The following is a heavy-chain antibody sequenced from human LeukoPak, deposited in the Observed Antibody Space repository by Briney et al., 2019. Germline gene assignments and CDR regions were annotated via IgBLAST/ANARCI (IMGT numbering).Heavy chain of an antibody. J-gene: IGHJ4*02. CDR3: ARYSSAYDSFDS. D-gene: IGHD6-19*01. Sequence: PGGSLRLSCAASGFTFSSYTMHWVRQAPGKGLEYVSAISGNGGSTYYANSVKGRFTISRDNSKNTLYLQMGSLRAEDMAVYCCARYSSAYDSFDSWGQGTLVTVSS. CDR1: GFTFSSYT. V-gene: IGHV3-64*01. CDR2: ISGNGGST.